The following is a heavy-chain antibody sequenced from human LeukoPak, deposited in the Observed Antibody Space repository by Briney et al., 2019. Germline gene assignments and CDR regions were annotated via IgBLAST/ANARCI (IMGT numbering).Heavy chain of an antibody. CDR1: GDSISSPFYY. Sequence: SETLSLTCTVSGDSISSPFYYWAWIRQPPGKGLQWIGTIYYTGSTYSNPSLKSRVTISVDTSKNQFSLKLSSVTAADTAVYYCAREPLGPWGQGTLVTVSS. V-gene: IGHV4-39*07. J-gene: IGHJ5*02. CDR2: IYYTGST. CDR3: AREPLGP.